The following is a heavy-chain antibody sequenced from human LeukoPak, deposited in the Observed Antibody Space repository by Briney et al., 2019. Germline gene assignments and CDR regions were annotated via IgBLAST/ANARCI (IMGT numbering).Heavy chain of an antibody. CDR1: GGSVSSSSYY. CDR2: IYYSGTT. D-gene: IGHD6-13*01. Sequence: SETLSLTCTVSGGSVSSSSYYWGWIRQPPGKGLEWIGSIYYSGTTYYNPSLKSRVTISVDTSKNQFSLKLNSVTAADTAVYYCARYGIAAAGTTYWGQGTLVTVSS. CDR3: ARYGIAAAGTTY. V-gene: IGHV4-39*01. J-gene: IGHJ4*02.